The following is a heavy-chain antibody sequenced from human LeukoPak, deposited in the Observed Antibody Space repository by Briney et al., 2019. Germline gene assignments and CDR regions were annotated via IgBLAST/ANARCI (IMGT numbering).Heavy chain of an antibody. CDR2: INSDGSST. J-gene: IGHJ3*02. D-gene: IGHD3-22*01. Sequence: PGGSLRLSCAASGFTFSSYWMHWVRQAPGKGLVWVSRINSDGSSTSYADSVKGRFTISRDNAKNTLYLQMNSLRAEDTAVYYCAVVYDSSGHINNDAFDIWGQGTMVTVSS. CDR1: GFTFSSYW. CDR3: AVVYDSSGHINNDAFDI. V-gene: IGHV3-74*01.